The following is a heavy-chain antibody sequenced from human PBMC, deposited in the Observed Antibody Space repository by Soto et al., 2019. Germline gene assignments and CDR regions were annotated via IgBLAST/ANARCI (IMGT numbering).Heavy chain of an antibody. CDR1: GFTFSSYA. V-gene: IGHV3-23*01. CDR3: ARRGPGTYFDY. Sequence: EVQLLESGGGLVQPGGSLRLSCAASGFTFSSYAMRWVRQAPGKGLEWVSAISGSGDSTYYADSVKGRFTISRDNSKNTLYLQMNXLRVEDTAVYYCARRGPGTYFDYWDQGTLVTVSS. D-gene: IGHD6-13*01. J-gene: IGHJ4*02. CDR2: ISGSGDST.